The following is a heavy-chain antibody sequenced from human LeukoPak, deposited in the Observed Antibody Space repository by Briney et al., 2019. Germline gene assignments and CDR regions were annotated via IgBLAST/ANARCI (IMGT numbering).Heavy chain of an antibody. CDR1: GYTFPGYY. CDR2: VSPNSGGT. CDR3: ARGFGGRTTDFDY. D-gene: IGHD3-16*01. Sequence: ASVTDSCKASGYTFPGYYMHWLRQAPGKGVEWMGWVSPNSGGTNYAEKVQGRVTMTRDTSISTAYMELSRLRSDDTAVYYCARGFGGRTTDFDYWGQGTLVTVSS. V-gene: IGHV1-2*02. J-gene: IGHJ4*02.